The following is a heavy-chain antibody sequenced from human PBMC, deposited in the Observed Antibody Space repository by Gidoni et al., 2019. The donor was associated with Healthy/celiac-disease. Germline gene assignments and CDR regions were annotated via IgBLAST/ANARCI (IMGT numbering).Heavy chain of an antibody. V-gene: IGHV4-34*01. J-gene: IGHJ5*02. CDR3: AKVPRGYYYGSGSHNWFDP. CDR2: INHSGST. Sequence: QVQLQQWGAGLLKPSETLSLTCAVYGGSFSGYYWSWIRQPPGKGLEWIGEINHSGSTNYNPSLKSRVTISVDTSKNQFSLKLSSVTAADTAVYYCAKVPRGYYYGSGSHNWFDPWGQGTLVTVSS. D-gene: IGHD3-10*01. CDR1: GGSFSGYY.